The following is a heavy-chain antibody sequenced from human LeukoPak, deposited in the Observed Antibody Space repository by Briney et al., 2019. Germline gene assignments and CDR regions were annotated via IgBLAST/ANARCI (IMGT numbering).Heavy chain of an antibody. J-gene: IGHJ6*02. CDR1: GGSISSSSYY. Sequence: PSETLSLTCTVSGGSISSSSYYWGWIRQPPGKGLEWIGSIYYSGSTYYNPSLKSRVTISVDTSKNQFSLKLSSVTAADTAVYYCASLHGTTVSGYYYYGMDVWGQGTTVTVSS. CDR2: IYYSGST. V-gene: IGHV4-39*01. CDR3: ASLHGTTVSGYYYYGMDV. D-gene: IGHD4-11*01.